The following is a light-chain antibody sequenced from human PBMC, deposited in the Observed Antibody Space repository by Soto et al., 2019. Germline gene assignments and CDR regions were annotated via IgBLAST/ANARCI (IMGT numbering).Light chain of an antibody. V-gene: IGKV1-6*01. Sequence: AIQLTQSPSSLSASVGDRVTITCRASQGIRNDLGWYQQKPGKAPKLLIYAASSLQSGVQSRFSGSASGTDFTLTIRSLQPEDFATYYCKQYNSYAWTFGQGTKVDIK. CDR1: QGIRND. CDR3: KQYNSYAWT. CDR2: AAS. J-gene: IGKJ1*01.